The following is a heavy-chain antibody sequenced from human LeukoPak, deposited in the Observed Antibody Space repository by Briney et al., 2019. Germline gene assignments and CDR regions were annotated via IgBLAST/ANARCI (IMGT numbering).Heavy chain of an antibody. CDR1: GFTFGDYA. V-gene: IGHV3-49*04. CDR2: IRSKAYGETT. Sequence: GGSLRLSCTASGFTFGDYAMSWVRQAPGKGLEWVGFIRSKAYGETTEYAASVRGRFAISRDDSKSIAYLQMNSLQTEDTAVYYCTRENGPVTGTTVYFDSWGQGTLVIVSS. CDR3: TRENGPVTGTTVYFDS. J-gene: IGHJ4*02. D-gene: IGHD1-20*01.